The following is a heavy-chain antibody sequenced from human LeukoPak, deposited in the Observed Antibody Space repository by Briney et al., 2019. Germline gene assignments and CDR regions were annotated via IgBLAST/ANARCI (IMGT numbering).Heavy chain of an antibody. CDR2: ISGGGGTT. Sequence: GGSLRLSCAASGFTFSSYAMSWVRQAPGKGLEWVSAISGGGGTTYYADSVKGRFTISRDNSKNTLYLQMNSLRAEDTAVYYCAKDHGSNFDYWGQGTLVTVSS. J-gene: IGHJ4*02. V-gene: IGHV3-23*01. CDR3: AKDHGSNFDY. CDR1: GFTFSSYA.